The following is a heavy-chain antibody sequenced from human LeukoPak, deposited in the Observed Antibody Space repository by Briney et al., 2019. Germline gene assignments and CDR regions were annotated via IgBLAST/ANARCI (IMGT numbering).Heavy chain of an antibody. CDR1: GYSSTSYW. Sequence: GESLQISCKGSGYSSTSYWIGWVRQMPGKGLEWMGIIYPGDSDTRYSPSFQGQVTISADKSISTAYLQWSSLRASDTATYYCASHPSYSSGWYEGYYWGQGTLVTVSS. V-gene: IGHV5-51*01. J-gene: IGHJ4*02. CDR3: ASHPSYSSGWYEGYY. CDR2: IYPGDSDT. D-gene: IGHD6-19*01.